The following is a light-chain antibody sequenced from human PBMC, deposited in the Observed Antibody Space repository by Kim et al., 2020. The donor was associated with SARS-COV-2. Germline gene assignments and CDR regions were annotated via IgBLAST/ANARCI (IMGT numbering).Light chain of an antibody. Sequence: SSELTQDPAVSVALGQTVRITCQGDSLRRYYASWYQQRPGQAPVLVIYDKNNRPSGIPDRFSGSSSGNTASLTIPGTQAEDEADYYCNSRDSSGNVLFGG. J-gene: IGLJ3*02. CDR2: DKN. CDR3: NSRDSSGNVL. CDR1: SLRRYY. V-gene: IGLV3-19*01.